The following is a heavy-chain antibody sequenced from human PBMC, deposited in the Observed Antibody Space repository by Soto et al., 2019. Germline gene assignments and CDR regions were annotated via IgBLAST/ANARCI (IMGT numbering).Heavy chain of an antibody. J-gene: IGHJ5*02. CDR1: GGSISSYY. CDR3: ARQGSNWYLGP. Sequence: SETLSLTCTVSGGSISSYYWSWIRQPPGKGLEWIGYIYYSGSTNYNPSLKSRVTISVDTSKNQFSLKLSSVTAADTAVYYCARQGSNWYLGPWGRGTLVTVSS. D-gene: IGHD6-13*01. CDR2: IYYSGST. V-gene: IGHV4-59*08.